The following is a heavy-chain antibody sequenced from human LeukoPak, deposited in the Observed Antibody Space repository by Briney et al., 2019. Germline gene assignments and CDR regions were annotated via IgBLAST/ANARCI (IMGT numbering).Heavy chain of an antibody. D-gene: IGHD5-12*01. J-gene: IGHJ4*02. CDR3: ARDTNARGYGEVGFFDY. Sequence: GGSLRLSCAASGFTFSSYAMSWVRQAPGKGLEWVSAISGSGGSTYYADSVKGRFTISRDNSKNTPYLQMNSLRAEDTAMYYCARDTNARGYGEVGFFDYWGQGTLVTVSS. CDR2: ISGSGGST. V-gene: IGHV3-23*01. CDR1: GFTFSSYA.